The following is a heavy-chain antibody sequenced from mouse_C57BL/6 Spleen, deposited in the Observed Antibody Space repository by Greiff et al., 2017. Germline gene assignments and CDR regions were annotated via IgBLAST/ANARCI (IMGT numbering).Heavy chain of an antibody. V-gene: IGHV1-82*01. CDR1: GYAFSSSW. J-gene: IGHJ2*01. CDR3: ARGPPYGSSPDWFAY. D-gene: IGHD1-1*01. Sequence: VKLQESGPELVKPGASVKISCKASGYAFSSSWMNWVKQRPGKGLEWIGRIYPGDGDTNYNGKFKGKATLTADKSSSTAYMQLSSLTSEDSAVYFCARGPPYGSSPDWFAYWGQGTTLTVSS. CDR2: IYPGDGDT.